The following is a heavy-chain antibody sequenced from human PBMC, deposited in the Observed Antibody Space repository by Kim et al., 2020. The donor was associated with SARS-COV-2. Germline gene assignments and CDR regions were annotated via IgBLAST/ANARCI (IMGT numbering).Heavy chain of an antibody. D-gene: IGHD6-19*01. Sequence: GGSLRLSCSASGFTFSSYAMHWVRQAPGKGLEYVSAISSNGGSTYYADSVKGRFTISRDNSKNTLYLQMSSLRAEDTAVYYCVKVLNVGDRSSGWYGEFDAFDIWGQGTMVTVSS. J-gene: IGHJ3*02. CDR1: GFTFSSYA. CDR2: ISSNGGST. V-gene: IGHV3-64D*06. CDR3: VKVLNVGDRSSGWYGEFDAFDI.